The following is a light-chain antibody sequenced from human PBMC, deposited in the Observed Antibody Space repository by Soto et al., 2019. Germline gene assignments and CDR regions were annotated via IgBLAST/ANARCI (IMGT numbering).Light chain of an antibody. V-gene: IGKV1-5*01. CDR1: QSISSW. Sequence: DIQMTQSPSTLSGSVGDRGTITCRASQSISSWLAWYQQKPGKAPKLLIYDASSLESGVPARFSGSGSGTDFTLTISCLQSEDFAVYYCQQYGSSPQTFGQGTKV. J-gene: IGKJ1*01. CDR2: DAS. CDR3: QQYGSSPQT.